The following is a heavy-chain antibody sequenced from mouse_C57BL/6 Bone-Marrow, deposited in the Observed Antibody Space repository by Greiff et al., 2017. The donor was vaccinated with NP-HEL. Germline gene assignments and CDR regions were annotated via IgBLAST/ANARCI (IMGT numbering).Heavy chain of an antibody. CDR1: GFSFTSYG. CDR2: IWSDGST. V-gene: IGHV2-6*03. Sequence: VKLMESGPGLVAPSQSLSITCTVSGFSFTSYGVHWVRQPPGKGLEWLVVIWSDGSTTYNSALKSRLSISKDNSKSQVFLKMNSLQTDDTAMYYCAREAYYSNYWYFDVWGTGTTVTVSS. J-gene: IGHJ1*03. D-gene: IGHD2-5*01. CDR3: AREAYYSNYWYFDV.